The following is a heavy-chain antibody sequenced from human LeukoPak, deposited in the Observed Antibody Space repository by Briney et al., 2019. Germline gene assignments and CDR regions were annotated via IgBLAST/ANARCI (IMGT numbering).Heavy chain of an antibody. Sequence: GGSLRLSCAASGFTFSSYGMHWVRQAPGKGLEWVAVISYDGSNKYYADSVKGRFTISRDNSKNTLYLQMNSLRAEDTAVYYCARDSGVYGSGSPPNYWGQGTLVTVSS. CDR3: ARDSGVYGSGSPPNY. J-gene: IGHJ4*02. CDR2: ISYDGSNK. CDR1: GFTFSSYG. D-gene: IGHD3-10*01. V-gene: IGHV3-30*03.